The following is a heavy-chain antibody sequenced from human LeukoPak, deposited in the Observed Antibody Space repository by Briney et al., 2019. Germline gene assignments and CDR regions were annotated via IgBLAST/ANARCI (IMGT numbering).Heavy chain of an antibody. CDR1: GGTFSSYA. CDR3: ASGYYYDSSGYDLESYFDY. CDR2: IIPIFGIA. Sequence: SVKVSCEASGGTFSSYAISWVPQAPGQGLKCMGRIIPIFGIANYAQKFQGRVTITEDKSTSTAYMGLSSLRSEDTAVYYCASGYYYDSSGYDLESYFDYWGQGTLVTVSS. D-gene: IGHD3-22*01. J-gene: IGHJ4*02. V-gene: IGHV1-69*04.